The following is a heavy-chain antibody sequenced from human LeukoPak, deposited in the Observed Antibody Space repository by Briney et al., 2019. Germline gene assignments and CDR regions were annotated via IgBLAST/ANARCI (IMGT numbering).Heavy chain of an antibody. V-gene: IGHV4-38-2*01. CDR2: IYHSGST. D-gene: IGHD3-22*01. CDR3: ARDSSGYYYGYWYFDL. J-gene: IGHJ2*01. CDR1: GYSISSGYY. Sequence: SEILSLTCAVSGYSISSGYYWGWIRQPPGKGLEWIGSIYHSGSTYYNPSLKSRVTISVDTSKNQFSLKLSSVTAADTAVYYCARDSSGYYYGYWYFDLWGRGTLVTVSS.